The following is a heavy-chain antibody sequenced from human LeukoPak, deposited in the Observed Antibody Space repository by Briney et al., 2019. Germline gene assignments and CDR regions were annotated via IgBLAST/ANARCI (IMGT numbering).Heavy chain of an antibody. D-gene: IGHD3-3*01. Sequence: ASVKVSCKASGGTFSSYAISWVRQAPEQGLEWMGGIIPIFGTANYAQKFQGRVTITTDESTSTAYMELSSLRSEDTAVYYCARAPYYDFWSGYWSGFDYWGQGTLVTVSS. CDR2: IIPIFGTA. V-gene: IGHV1-69*05. J-gene: IGHJ4*02. CDR1: GGTFSSYA. CDR3: ARAPYYDFWSGYWSGFDY.